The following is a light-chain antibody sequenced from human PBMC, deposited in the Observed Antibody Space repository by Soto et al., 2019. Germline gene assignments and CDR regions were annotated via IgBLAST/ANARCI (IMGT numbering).Light chain of an antibody. CDR2: EGS. V-gene: IGLV2-23*01. CDR3: CSYAGRSTYV. J-gene: IGLJ1*01. Sequence: QSALTQPASVSGSPGQSITISCTGTSSDVGSYNLVSWYQQHPGKAPKLMIYEGSKRPSGVSNRFSGSKSGNTASLTISGLQAEDEADYYCCSYAGRSTYVSGTGTKLTVL. CDR1: SSDVGSYNL.